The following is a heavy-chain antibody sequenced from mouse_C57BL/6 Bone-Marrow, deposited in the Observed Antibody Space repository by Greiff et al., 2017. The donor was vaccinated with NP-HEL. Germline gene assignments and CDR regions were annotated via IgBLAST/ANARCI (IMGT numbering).Heavy chain of an antibody. Sequence: EVKLQESGGGLVKPGGSLKLSCAASGFTFSDYGMHWVRQAPEKGLEWVAYISSGSSTIYYADTVKGRFTISRYNAKNTLFLQMTSLRSEDTAMYYCARTYDYDDYAMDYWGQGTSVTVSS. CDR1: GFTFSDYG. CDR2: ISSGSSTI. J-gene: IGHJ4*01. D-gene: IGHD2-4*01. V-gene: IGHV5-17*01. CDR3: ARTYDYDDYAMDY.